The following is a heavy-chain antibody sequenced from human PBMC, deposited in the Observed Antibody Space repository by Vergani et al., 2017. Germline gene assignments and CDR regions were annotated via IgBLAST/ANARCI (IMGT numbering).Heavy chain of an antibody. J-gene: IGHJ6*02. CDR1: GFTFSSYA. CDR2: MSGSGGST. Sequence: EVQLLESGGGLVQPGGSLRLSCAASGFTFSSYAMSWVRQAPGKGLEWVSAMSGSGGSTYYADSVKGRFTISRDNSKDTLYLQMNSLRAEDTAVYYCAATLPAAGYSYGPGYYYYGMDVWGQGTTVTVSS. D-gene: IGHD5-18*01. V-gene: IGHV3-23*01. CDR3: AATLPAAGYSYGPGYYYYGMDV.